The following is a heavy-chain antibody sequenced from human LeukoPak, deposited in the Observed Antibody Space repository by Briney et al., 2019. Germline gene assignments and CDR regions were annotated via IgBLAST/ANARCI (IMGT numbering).Heavy chain of an antibody. CDR1: GYTFTDKF. D-gene: IGHD2-8*02. J-gene: IGHJ5*02. Sequence: ASVRVSCKTSGYTFTDKFIHWVRQAPGQGLKWVGWINPNTGATRYAQKFQGRVTMTSDSSSSSVYMELNRLTPNDTAIFYCARDVGTPGWWGWFDPWGQGSLLIVSS. V-gene: IGHV1-2*02. CDR2: INPNTGAT. CDR3: ARDVGTPGWWGWFDP.